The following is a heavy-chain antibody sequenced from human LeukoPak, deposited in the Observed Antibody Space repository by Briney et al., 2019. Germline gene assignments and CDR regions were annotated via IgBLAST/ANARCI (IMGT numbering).Heavy chain of an antibody. V-gene: IGHV3-23*01. CDR2: ISGSGGST. Sequence: GGSLRLSCAASGFTFSTYARTWVRQAPGKGLEWVSVISGSGGSTYYADSVKGRFTISRDNSRNTVYLQMNSLRAEDMAVYYCAKSHSVEQRGYFDYWGQGTLVPVSS. D-gene: IGHD1/OR15-1a*01. CDR3: AKSHSVEQRGYFDY. J-gene: IGHJ4*02. CDR1: GFTFSTYA.